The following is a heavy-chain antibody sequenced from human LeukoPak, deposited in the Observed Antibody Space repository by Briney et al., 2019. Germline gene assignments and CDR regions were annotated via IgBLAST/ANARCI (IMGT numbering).Heavy chain of an antibody. CDR2: IRHDGSYQ. Sequence: GGSLRLSCAAFGFTFSSYGMHWVRQTPGKGLGWVAFIRHDGSYQQYADSVKGRFTVSRDNSKDMVYLQMNGLRTEDTAVYYCAKNRDSSDYPRDFDFWGQGTLVTVSS. CDR1: GFTFSSYG. CDR3: AKNRDSSDYPRDFDF. D-gene: IGHD3-22*01. J-gene: IGHJ4*02. V-gene: IGHV3-30*02.